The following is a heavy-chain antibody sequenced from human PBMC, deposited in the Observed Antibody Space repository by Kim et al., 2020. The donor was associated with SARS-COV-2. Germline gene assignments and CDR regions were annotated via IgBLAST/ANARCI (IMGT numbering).Heavy chain of an antibody. Sequence: SETLSLTCTVSGGSINSSNFYWGWIRQPPGKGLEWIGSIFYSGSTYYNPSLKSRVTVSVDSSKNQFSLKLSSVTAADTAVFYCARLWRVCSSGSCYPDAFDVWGQGTMVTVSS. V-gene: IGHV4-39*01. J-gene: IGHJ3*01. D-gene: IGHD2-2*01. CDR3: ARLWRVCSSGSCYPDAFDV. CDR2: IFYSGST. CDR1: GGSINSSNFY.